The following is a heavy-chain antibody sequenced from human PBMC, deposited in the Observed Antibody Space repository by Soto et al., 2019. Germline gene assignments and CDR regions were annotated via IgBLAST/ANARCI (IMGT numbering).Heavy chain of an antibody. CDR2: ISSSSSYI. CDR1: GFGFDEYS. V-gene: IGHV3-21*01. J-gene: IGHJ4*02. CDR3: ARDPQSELDY. Sequence: PGGSLRLSCAASGFGFDEYSMNWVRQAPGKGLEWVSSISSSSSYIYYADSVKGRFTISRDNAKNSLYLQMNSLRAEDTAVYYCARDPQSELDYWGQGTLVTVSS.